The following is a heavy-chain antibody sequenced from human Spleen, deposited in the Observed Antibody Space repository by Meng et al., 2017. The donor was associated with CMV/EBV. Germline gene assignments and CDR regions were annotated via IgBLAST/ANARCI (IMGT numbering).Heavy chain of an antibody. CDR1: GYTFPDYY. J-gene: IGHJ4*02. D-gene: IGHD6-13*01. V-gene: IGHV1-2*02. CDR3: ARGVGTSWYRRLDY. Sequence: ASGYTFPDYYIHWVRPAPGQGLAWMSWIDPNTGTTEYSQKFQGRVTMTRDTSIRTAYMELNSLRSDDTAVYYCARGVGTSWYRRLDYWGQGALVTVSS. CDR2: IDPNTGTT.